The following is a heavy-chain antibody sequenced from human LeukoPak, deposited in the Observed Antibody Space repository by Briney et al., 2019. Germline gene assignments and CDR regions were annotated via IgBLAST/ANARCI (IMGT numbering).Heavy chain of an antibody. D-gene: IGHD1-26*01. V-gene: IGHV1-8*02. CDR3: ARDRGTQWYLLTN. Sequence: ASVKVSCKASGYTFTSYGIHWVRQATGQGLEWMGWMNSKTGKTGSSQNFQGRVTMTWDTATSTAFMELSSLRSDDTAMYYCARDRGTQWYLLTNWGQGTLVTVSS. J-gene: IGHJ1*01. CDR2: MNSKTGKT. CDR1: GYTFTSYG.